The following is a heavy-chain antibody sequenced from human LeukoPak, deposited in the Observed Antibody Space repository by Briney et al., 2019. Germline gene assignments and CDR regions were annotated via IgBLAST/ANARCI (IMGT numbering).Heavy chain of an antibody. D-gene: IGHD6-19*01. V-gene: IGHV3-23*01. CDR2: ISASGGST. CDR1: GFTFDDFA. Sequence: QSGGSLRLSCAASGFTFDDFAMHWVRQAPGKGLEWVSSISASGGSTYYADSVKGRFTISRDNSKNTLYLQMNSLRVEDTAIYYCAKARSGWYLFDYWGQETLVTVSS. J-gene: IGHJ4*02. CDR3: AKARSGWYLFDY.